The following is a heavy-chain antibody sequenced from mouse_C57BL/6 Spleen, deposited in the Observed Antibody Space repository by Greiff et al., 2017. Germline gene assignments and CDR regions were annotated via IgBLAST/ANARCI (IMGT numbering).Heavy chain of an antibody. D-gene: IGHD4-1*01. J-gene: IGHJ3*01. CDR1: GYTFTSYW. Sequence: VQLQQPGAELVRPGSSVKLSCKASGYTFTSYWMDWVKQRPGQGLEWIGNIYPSDSETHYNQKFKDKATLTVDKSSSTAYMQLSSLTSEDSAVYYCARSLGRGWFAYWGQGTLVTVSA. CDR2: IYPSDSET. CDR3: ARSLGRGWFAY. V-gene: IGHV1-61*01.